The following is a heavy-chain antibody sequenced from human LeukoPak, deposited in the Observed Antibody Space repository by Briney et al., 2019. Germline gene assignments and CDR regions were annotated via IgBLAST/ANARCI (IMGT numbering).Heavy chain of an antibody. CDR3: ARVRPLSGYHFDY. CDR1: GGSISSYY. Sequence: PSETLSLTCTVSGGSISSYYWSWIRQPPGKGVEWIGYIYYSGSTNYNPSLKSRVTISVDTSKNQFSLKLSSVTAADTAVYYCARVRPLSGYHFDYWGQGTLVTVSS. D-gene: IGHD3-22*01. J-gene: IGHJ4*02. V-gene: IGHV4-59*01. CDR2: IYYSGST.